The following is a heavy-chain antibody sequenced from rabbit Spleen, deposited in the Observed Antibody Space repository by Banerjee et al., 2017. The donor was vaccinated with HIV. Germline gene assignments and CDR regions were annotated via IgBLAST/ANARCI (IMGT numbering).Heavy chain of an antibody. V-gene: IGHV1S45*01. CDR2: IYGGNSGST. D-gene: IGHD6-1*01. J-gene: IGHJ4*01. Sequence: QEQLEESGGDLVKPEGSLTLTCTASGFSFSTNYWICWVRQAPGKGLEWIACIYGGNSGSTDYANWAKGRFTISRTSSTTVTLQVTSLTAADTATYFCARLFAYASHAAFGYATLDYFDLWGQGTLVTVS. CDR1: GFSFSTNYW. CDR3: ARLFAYASHAAFGYATLDYFDL.